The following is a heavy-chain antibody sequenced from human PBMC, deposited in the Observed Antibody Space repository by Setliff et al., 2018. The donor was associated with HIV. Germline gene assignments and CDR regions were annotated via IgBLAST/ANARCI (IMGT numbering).Heavy chain of an antibody. CDR3: ARGVNFDY. J-gene: IGHJ4*02. CDR2: IYIYNSGST. Sequence: SETLSLTCTVSGDSIGTYYWSWIRQPPGKGLEWIGYIYIYNSGSTNYNPSLTSRVTISADTSRNQFSLKLTSVTAADTAIYYCARGVNFDYRGQGTQVTVS. CDR1: GDSIGTYY. D-gene: IGHD3-3*01. V-gene: IGHV4-59*01.